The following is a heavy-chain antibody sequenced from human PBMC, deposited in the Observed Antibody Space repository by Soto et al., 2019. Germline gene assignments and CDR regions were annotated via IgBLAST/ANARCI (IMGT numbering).Heavy chain of an antibody. V-gene: IGHV4-34*01. J-gene: IGHJ5*02. CDR1: GGSFSGYY. CDR2: INHSGST. CDR3: ARGIRAYCTNGVCYKLGLCWFDP. Sequence: SETLSLTCAVYGGSFSGYYWSWIRQPPGKGLEWIGEINHSGSTNYNPSLKSRVTISVDTSKNQFSLKLSSVTAADTAVYYCARGIRAYCTNGVCYKLGLCWFDPWGQGTLVTVSS. D-gene: IGHD2-8*01.